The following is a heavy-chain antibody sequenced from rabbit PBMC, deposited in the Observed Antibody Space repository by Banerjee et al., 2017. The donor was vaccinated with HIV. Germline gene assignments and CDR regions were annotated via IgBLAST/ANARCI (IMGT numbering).Heavy chain of an antibody. D-gene: IGHD6-1*01. CDR3: AREEYVGYGYANW. V-gene: IGHV1S45*01. Sequence: QEQLVESGGGLVQPGGSLTPTCTASGFSFSNKYVMCWVRQAPGKGLEWIACINTSSGNTVYASWAKGRFTISKTSSTTVTLQMTSLTAADTATYFCAREEYVGYGYANWWGPGTLVTV. J-gene: IGHJ4*01. CDR1: GFSFSNKYV. CDR2: INTSSGNT.